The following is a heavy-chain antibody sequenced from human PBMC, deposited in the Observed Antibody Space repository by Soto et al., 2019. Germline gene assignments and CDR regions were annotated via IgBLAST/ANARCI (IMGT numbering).Heavy chain of an antibody. CDR3: AKGTKRGYSYGYD. J-gene: IGHJ4*02. CDR1: GFTFSSYG. D-gene: IGHD5-18*01. CDR2: ISYDGSNK. Sequence: GGSLRLSCAASGFTFSSYGMHWVRQAPGKGLEWVAVISYDGSNKYYADSVKGRFTISRDNSKNTLYLQMNSLRAEDTAVYYCAKGTKRGYSYGYDWGQGTLVTVSS. V-gene: IGHV3-30*18.